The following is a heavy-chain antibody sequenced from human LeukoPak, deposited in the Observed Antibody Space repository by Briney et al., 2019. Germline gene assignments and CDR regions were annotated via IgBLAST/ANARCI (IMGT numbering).Heavy chain of an antibody. J-gene: IGHJ4*02. CDR3: ARGEGSSWPITIDHDY. Sequence: GASVKVSCKASGYTFTSYGISWVRQAPGQGLEWMGWISGYNGNTNYAQKLQGRVTMTTDTSMSTAYMELRSLRSDDTAVYYCARGEGSSWPITIDHDYWGQGTLVTVSS. CDR1: GYTFTSYG. CDR2: ISGYNGNT. D-gene: IGHD6-13*01. V-gene: IGHV1-18*01.